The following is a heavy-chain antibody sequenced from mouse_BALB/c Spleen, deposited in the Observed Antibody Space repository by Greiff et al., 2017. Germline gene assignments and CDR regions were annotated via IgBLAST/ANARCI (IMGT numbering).Heavy chain of an antibody. J-gene: IGHJ1*01. Sequence: DVQLQESGPSLVKPSQTLSLTCSVTGDSITSGYWNWIRKFPGNKLEYMGYISYSGSTYYNPSLKSRISITRDTSKNQYYLQLNSVTTEDTATYYCARWGVRQDYWYFDVWGAGTTVTVSS. CDR2: ISYSGST. CDR3: ARWGVRQDYWYFDV. D-gene: IGHD2-14*01. V-gene: IGHV3-8*02. CDR1: GDSITSGY.